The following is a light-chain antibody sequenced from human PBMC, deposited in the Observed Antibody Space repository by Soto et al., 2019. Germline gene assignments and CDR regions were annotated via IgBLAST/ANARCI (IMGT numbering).Light chain of an antibody. Sequence: EIVLTQSPGTLSLSPGERATLSCRASQSVSSSYLAWYQQKPGQAPRLLIYGASSRATGIPDRFSGSGSGTDLTLTISRLEPEDFVVYYCQQYGSSPRTFGEGPKVEI. J-gene: IGKJ1*01. CDR1: QSVSSSY. CDR2: GAS. V-gene: IGKV3-20*01. CDR3: QQYGSSPRT.